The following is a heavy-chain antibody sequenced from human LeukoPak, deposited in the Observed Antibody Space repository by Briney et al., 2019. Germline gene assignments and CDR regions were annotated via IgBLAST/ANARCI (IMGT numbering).Heavy chain of an antibody. V-gene: IGHV4-39*01. J-gene: IGHJ4*02. CDR2: IYYSGIT. Sequence: SETLSLTCTVSGDSITTTDHYWGWIRQSPDKGLEWIGNIYYSGITDNNPSLKSRVTMSVDTSKNQFSLKLRSVTAADTAVYYCARYGMATSDPFDYWGQGTLVTVSS. D-gene: IGHD5-24*01. CDR3: ARYGMATSDPFDY. CDR1: GDSITTTDHY.